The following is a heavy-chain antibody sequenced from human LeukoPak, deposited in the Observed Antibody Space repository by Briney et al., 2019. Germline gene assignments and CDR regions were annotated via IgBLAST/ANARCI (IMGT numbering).Heavy chain of an antibody. CDR1: GFTFSDFA. CDR3: AKNRGPLDI. V-gene: IGHV3-23*01. D-gene: IGHD3-10*01. J-gene: IGHJ3*02. CDR2: IDAAGT. Sequence: GGSLRLSCAASGFTFSDFAMTWVRQATGKGLEWVSSIDAAGTYYADSVKGRFTISRDNSKNTVYLQLNSLRVDDTDVYYCAKNRGPLDIRGQGTMVIVSS.